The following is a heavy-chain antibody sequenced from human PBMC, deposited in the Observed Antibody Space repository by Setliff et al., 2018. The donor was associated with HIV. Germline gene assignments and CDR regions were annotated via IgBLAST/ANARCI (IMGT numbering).Heavy chain of an antibody. V-gene: IGHV3-49*04. CDR1: GFTFGDYA. J-gene: IGHJ3*02. CDR3: TRGHKNCDI. D-gene: IGHD1-1*01. Sequence: PGGSLRLSCTASGFTFGDYAMSWVRQAPGKGLEWVGFIRSKAYGGTTEYAASVEGRFTILRDDSKSIAYLQMNSLKTEDTAVYYCTRGHKNCDIWGQGTMVTVSS. CDR2: IRSKAYGGTT.